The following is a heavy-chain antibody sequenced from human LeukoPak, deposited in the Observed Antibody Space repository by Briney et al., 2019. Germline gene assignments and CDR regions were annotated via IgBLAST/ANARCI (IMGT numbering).Heavy chain of an antibody. D-gene: IGHD3-22*01. CDR1: GGSISSGGYY. CDR3: ARVYYYDSSGYASPKDYFDY. V-gene: IGHV4-31*03. J-gene: IGHJ4*02. CDR2: IYYSGST. Sequence: SQTLSLTCTVSGGSISSGGYYWSWIRQHPGKGLEWIGYIYYSGSTYYSPSLKSRVTISVDTSKNQFSLKLSSVTAADTAVYYCARVYYYDSSGYASPKDYFDYWGQGTLVTVSS.